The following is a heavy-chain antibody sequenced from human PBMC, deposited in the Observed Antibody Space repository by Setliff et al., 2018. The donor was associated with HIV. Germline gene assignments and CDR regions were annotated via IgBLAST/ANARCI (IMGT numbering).Heavy chain of an antibody. J-gene: IGHJ4*02. D-gene: IGHD6-13*01. CDR2: VHDSGRT. Sequence: TSETLSLTCAVSGYSISSDYYWGWIRQPPGKGLEWIGSVHDSGRTDYNPSLKSRVTISIDTSKNQFSLKLDSVTAADTAVYYCARHHSSSWFVWFDFWGQGTLVTVSS. V-gene: IGHV4-38-2*01. CDR3: ARHHSSSWFVWFDF. CDR1: GYSISSDYY.